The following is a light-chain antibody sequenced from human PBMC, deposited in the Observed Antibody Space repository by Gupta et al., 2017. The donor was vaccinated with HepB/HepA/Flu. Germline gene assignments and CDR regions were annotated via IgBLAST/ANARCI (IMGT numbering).Light chain of an antibody. CDR3: QGHNTYSWT. CDR2: KVT. V-gene: IGKV1-5*03. Sequence: DIQVTQSPSTLSATVVDRDTITCRASQSINNWFAWYQQKPGRAPNLLISKVTDSKKGVPSRFSGSGSGTDFTLTISSLQPDDFANYYCQGHNTYSWTFGQGTKVEIK. CDR1: QSINNW. J-gene: IGKJ1*01.